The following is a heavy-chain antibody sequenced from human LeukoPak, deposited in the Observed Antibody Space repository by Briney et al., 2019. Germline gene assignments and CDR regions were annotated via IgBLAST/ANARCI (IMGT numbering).Heavy chain of an antibody. D-gene: IGHD4-17*01. J-gene: IGHJ3*02. CDR2: ISYDGSNK. V-gene: IGHV3-30-3*01. CDR1: GFTFSSYA. Sequence: GWSLRLSCAASGFTFSSYAMHWVRQAPGKGLEWVAVISYDGSNKYYADSVKGRFTISRDNSKNTLYLQMNSLRAEDTAVYYCASVDTAMTTYAFDIWGQGTMVTVSS. CDR3: ASVDTAMTTYAFDI.